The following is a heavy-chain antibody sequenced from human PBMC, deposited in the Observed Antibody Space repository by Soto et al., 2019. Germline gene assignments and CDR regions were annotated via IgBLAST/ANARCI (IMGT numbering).Heavy chain of an antibody. V-gene: IGHV1-2*02. Sequence: QVELVQSGAEVRKPGASVKVSCKASRNSFIDYYIHWVRQAPGQGLEWMGWIKSNSGGTKYAQRFQGRVTMTRDTSISTIYRELTRLTSDDTAVYYCAREDYNWTDYYYYGMDVWGQGTTVIVPS. CDR2: IKSNSGGT. D-gene: IGHD1-1*01. CDR1: RNSFIDYY. CDR3: AREDYNWTDYYYYGMDV. J-gene: IGHJ6*01.